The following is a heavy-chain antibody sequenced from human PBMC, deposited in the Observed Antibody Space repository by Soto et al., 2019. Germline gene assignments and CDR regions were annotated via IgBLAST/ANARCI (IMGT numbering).Heavy chain of an antibody. CDR1: GYTFSSYG. Sequence: GASVKVSCKASGYTFSSYGISWVRQAPGQGLEWMGWISAYNGNTNYAQKLQGRVTMTTDTSTSTAYMELRSLRSDDTAVYYCARDGAFESGSGSLDDWGQGPLGTAPQ. CDR3: ARDGAFESGSGSLDD. D-gene: IGHD3-10*01. CDR2: ISAYNGNT. V-gene: IGHV1-18*01. J-gene: IGHJ4*02.